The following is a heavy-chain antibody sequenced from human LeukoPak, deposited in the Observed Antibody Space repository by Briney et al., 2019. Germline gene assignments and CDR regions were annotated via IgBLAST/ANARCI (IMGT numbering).Heavy chain of an antibody. CDR2: INPNSGGT. V-gene: IGHV1-2*02. Sequence: ASVKVSCKASGYTFTGYYMHWVRQAPGQGLEWMGWINPNSGGTNYAQKFQGRVTMTRDTSISTAYMELSRLRSDDTAVYYCARADYDILTGYHDYWGQGTLVTVSS. CDR1: GYTFTGYY. J-gene: IGHJ4*02. CDR3: ARADYDILTGYHDY. D-gene: IGHD3-9*01.